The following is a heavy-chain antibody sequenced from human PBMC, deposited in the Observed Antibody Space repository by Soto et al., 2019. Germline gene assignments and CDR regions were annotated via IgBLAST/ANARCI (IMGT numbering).Heavy chain of an antibody. CDR2: ISYDGSNK. CDR3: ARVTGLGYYYYYGMDV. J-gene: IGHJ6*02. D-gene: IGHD3-9*01. CDR1: GFTFSSYA. V-gene: IGHV3-30-3*01. Sequence: PGGSLRLSCAASGFTFSSYAMHWVRQAPGKGLEWVAVISYDGSNKYYADSVKGRFTISRDNSKNTLYLQMNSLRAEDTAVYYCARVTGLGYYYYYGMDVWGQGTTVTVSS.